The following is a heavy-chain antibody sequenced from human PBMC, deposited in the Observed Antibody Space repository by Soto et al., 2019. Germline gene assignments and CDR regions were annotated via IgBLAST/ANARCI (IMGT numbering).Heavy chain of an antibody. CDR2: ISYNSTDK. D-gene: IGHD5-12*01. Sequence: PGGSLRLSCAASGFTFSNYAIHWFRQAPGKGLEWAAAISYNSTDKNYADSVKGRFTLSRDNSKDTLYLQMNSLRTEDRVLYCWARTGNYIVATPADHWGQGTLVTVCS. J-gene: IGHJ4*02. V-gene: IGHV3-30-3*01. CDR1: GFTFSNYA. CDR3: ARTGNYIVATPADH.